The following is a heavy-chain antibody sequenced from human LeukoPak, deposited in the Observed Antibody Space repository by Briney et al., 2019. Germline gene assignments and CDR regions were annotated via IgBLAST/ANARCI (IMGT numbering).Heavy chain of an antibody. CDR1: GFTFSSYA. D-gene: IGHD3-10*01. Sequence: GGSLRLSCAASGFTFSSYAMSWVRQAPGKGLEWVSAISAGGDITFYSDSVRGRFTISRDNSKETLYLQMNSLRAEDTALYYCAKSLFTSAHGSGRAFDIWGQGTMVTVSS. CDR2: ISAGGDIT. V-gene: IGHV3-23*01. CDR3: AKSLFTSAHGSGRAFDI. J-gene: IGHJ3*02.